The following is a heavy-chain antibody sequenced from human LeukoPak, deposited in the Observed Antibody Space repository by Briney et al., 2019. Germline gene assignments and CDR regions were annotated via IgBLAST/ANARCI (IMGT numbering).Heavy chain of an antibody. CDR1: GYTFTSYD. Sequence: ASVKVSCKASGYTFTSYDINWVRQATGQGLEWMGWMNPNSGNTGYAQKFQGRVTMTRNTSISTAYMELSSLRSEDTAVYYCARVSIFGVVIANDYWGQGTVVTVSS. V-gene: IGHV1-8*01. CDR3: ARVSIFGVVIANDY. CDR2: MNPNSGNT. D-gene: IGHD3-16*02. J-gene: IGHJ4*02.